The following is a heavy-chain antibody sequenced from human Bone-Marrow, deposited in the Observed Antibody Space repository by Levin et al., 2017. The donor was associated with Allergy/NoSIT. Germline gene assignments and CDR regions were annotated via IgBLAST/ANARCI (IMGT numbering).Heavy chain of an antibody. V-gene: IGHV4-31*03. Sequence: SQTLSLTCPVSCGSINSGNYYWTWIRQHPGKGLEWIGYISYSGNTFYNASLKSRLTISVDTSKTHFSLRLSSVTAADTAVYYCARGITIFGVVLAVNDAFDIWGQGTMVTVSS. D-gene: IGHD3-3*01. CDR3: ARGITIFGVVLAVNDAFDI. CDR1: CGSINSGNYY. J-gene: IGHJ3*02. CDR2: ISYSGNT.